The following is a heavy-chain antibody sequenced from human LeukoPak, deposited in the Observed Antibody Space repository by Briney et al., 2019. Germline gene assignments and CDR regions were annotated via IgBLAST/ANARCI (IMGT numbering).Heavy chain of an antibody. CDR3: AKTTRASIRSAFDI. CDR2: TSHSGTT. V-gene: IGHV4-39*01. D-gene: IGHD1-7*01. Sequence: SETLSLTCTVSGGSITTSSYYWGWVRHPPGKGLEWIGCTSHSGTTFYSPSIRSRVSISVDTTNSQFSLKLSSMTATDTAVYYCAKTTRASIRSAFDIWGQGTLVTVSS. CDR1: GGSITTSSYY. J-gene: IGHJ3*02.